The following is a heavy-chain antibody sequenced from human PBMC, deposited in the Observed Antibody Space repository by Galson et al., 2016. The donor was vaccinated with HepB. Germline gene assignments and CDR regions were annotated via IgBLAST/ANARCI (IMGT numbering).Heavy chain of an antibody. Sequence: SVKVSCKASGYTFTSYGTSWVRLAPGQGLEWMGWISGYNGNTNYARKFQGRVTLTTNTSTSTAYMELRSLRSDDTAVYYCARDIVLMVFSADYYYYGMDVWGQGTTVTVSS. V-gene: IGHV1-18*01. CDR2: ISGYNGNT. CDR1: GYTFTSYG. D-gene: IGHD2-8*01. J-gene: IGHJ6*02. CDR3: ARDIVLMVFSADYYYYGMDV.